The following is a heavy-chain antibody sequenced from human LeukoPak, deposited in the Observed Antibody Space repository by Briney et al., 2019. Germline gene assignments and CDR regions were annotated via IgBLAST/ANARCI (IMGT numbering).Heavy chain of an antibody. V-gene: IGHV1-46*01. D-gene: IGHD1-26*01. CDR1: GYTFTSYY. Sequence: GASVKVSCKAAGYTFTSYYIHWVRQAPGQGLEWLGIINPSGGSTRFAQKFQGRLSLTRDTSTSTVFMDLTSLRSEDTAIYYCARIRLSGNYFPPLYWGQGTLVTVSS. CDR2: INPSGGST. J-gene: IGHJ4*02. CDR3: ARIRLSGNYFPPLY.